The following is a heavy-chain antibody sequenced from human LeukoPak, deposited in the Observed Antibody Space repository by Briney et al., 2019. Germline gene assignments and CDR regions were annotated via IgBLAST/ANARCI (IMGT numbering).Heavy chain of an antibody. V-gene: IGHV4-61*08. D-gene: IGHD2-15*01. CDR3: ARGGCSGGSCREGYFDY. J-gene: IGHJ4*02. CDR1: GGSISSGGYS. Sequence: ASETLSLTCTVSGGSISSGGYSWSWIRQHPGKGLEWIGYIYHSGTTNYNPSLKSRVTISVDTSKNQFSLKLSSVTAADTAVYYCARGGCSGGSCREGYFDYWGQGTLVTVSS. CDR2: IYHSGTT.